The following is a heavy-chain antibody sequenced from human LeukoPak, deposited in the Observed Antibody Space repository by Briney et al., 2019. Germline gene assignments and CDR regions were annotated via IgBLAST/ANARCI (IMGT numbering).Heavy chain of an antibody. CDR2: IYYSGST. J-gene: IGHJ3*02. Sequence: PSETLSLTCTVSGGSISSSSYYWGWIRQPPGKGLEWIGSIYYSGSTYYNPSLKSRVTISVDTSKNQFSLKLSSVTAADTAVYYCAKLTVTADAFDIWGQGTMVTVSS. V-gene: IGHV4-39*01. D-gene: IGHD4-11*01. CDR1: GGSISSSSYY. CDR3: AKLTVTADAFDI.